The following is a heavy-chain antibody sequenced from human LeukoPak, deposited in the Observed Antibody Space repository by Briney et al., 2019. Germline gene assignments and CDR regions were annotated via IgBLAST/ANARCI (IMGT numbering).Heavy chain of an antibody. CDR1: GFTFSSYR. J-gene: IGHJ6*02. CDR2: VSSSSSYI. V-gene: IGHV3-21*01. Sequence: GGSVGLFCAASGFTFSSYRMHWVRQAPGKGVEWVSSVSSSSSYIYCADSVKGRFTISRDNAKNSLYLQMNSLRAEDTAVYYCARAPPDYGMDAWGQGTTVTVSS. CDR3: ARAPPDYGMDA.